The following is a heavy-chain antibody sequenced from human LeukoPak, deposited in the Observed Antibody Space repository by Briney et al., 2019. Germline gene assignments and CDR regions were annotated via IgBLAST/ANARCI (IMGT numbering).Heavy chain of an antibody. V-gene: IGHV1-69*13. J-gene: IGHJ6*02. CDR3: ARGPVVPADYYYYGMDV. Sequence: SVTVSCKASGGTFSSYAISWVRQAPGQGLEWMGGIIPIFGTANYAQKFQGRVTITADESTSTAYMELSSLRSEDTAVYYCARGPVVPADYYYYGMDVWGQGTTVTVSS. CDR2: IIPIFGTA. D-gene: IGHD2-2*01. CDR1: GGTFSSYA.